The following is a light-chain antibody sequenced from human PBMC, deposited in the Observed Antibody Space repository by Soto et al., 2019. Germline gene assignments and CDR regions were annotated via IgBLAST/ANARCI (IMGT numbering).Light chain of an antibody. J-gene: IGLJ3*02. CDR3: CSFAGSSTS. CDR1: SSDVGTYKP. V-gene: IGLV2-23*01. CDR2: DDT. Sequence: QSALTQPASVSGSPGQSITISCTGTSSDVGTYKPVSWYQQYPGKAPKVIIYDDTKRPSGVSSLFSGSKSGNTASLTISGLQAEDEADYNCCSFAGSSTSFGGGTKLTVL.